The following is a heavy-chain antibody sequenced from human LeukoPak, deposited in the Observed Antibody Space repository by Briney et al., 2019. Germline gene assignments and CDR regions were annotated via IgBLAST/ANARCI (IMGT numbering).Heavy chain of an antibody. CDR2: INPNRGST. Sequence: ASVKVSCKASGYTFTGYYMHWVRQAPGQGLEWMGWINPNRGSTNYAQKLKGRFTMTRDTSISTAYMELNRLRADDTAVYYCAHWLAPYWGQGTLVTVSS. D-gene: IGHD6-19*01. CDR3: AHWLAPY. V-gene: IGHV1-2*02. J-gene: IGHJ4*02. CDR1: GYTFTGYY.